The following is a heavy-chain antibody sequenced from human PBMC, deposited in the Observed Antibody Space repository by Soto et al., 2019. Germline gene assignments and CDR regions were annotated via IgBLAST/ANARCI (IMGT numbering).Heavy chain of an antibody. Sequence: GGSLRLSCTASGFTFCDYAIIFVRQAPGKGLEWVVFIRSKAYGGTTEYAASVKGRFTISRDDSKSIAYLQMNSLKTEDTAVYYCTGPQWLLYWGQGTLVTVSS. CDR1: GFTFCDYA. V-gene: IGHV3-49*04. D-gene: IGHD5-12*01. CDR3: TGPQWLLY. J-gene: IGHJ4*02. CDR2: IRSKAYGGTT.